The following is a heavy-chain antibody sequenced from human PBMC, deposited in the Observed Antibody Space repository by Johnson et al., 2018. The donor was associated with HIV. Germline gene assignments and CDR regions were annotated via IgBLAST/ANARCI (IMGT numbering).Heavy chain of an antibody. CDR2: IYSGGST. V-gene: IGHV3-66*01. CDR1: GVTVSSNY. CDR3: ARGRAVSGTRAFDI. J-gene: IGHJ3*02. Sequence: MLLVESGGGLVQPGGGSLRLSCAASGVTVSSNYMSWVRQAPGKGLEWVSVIYSGGSTYYADSVKGRFTISRDNSKNTLYLQMNSLRAEDTAVYYCARGRAVSGTRAFDIWGQGTMVTVSS. D-gene: IGHD6-19*01.